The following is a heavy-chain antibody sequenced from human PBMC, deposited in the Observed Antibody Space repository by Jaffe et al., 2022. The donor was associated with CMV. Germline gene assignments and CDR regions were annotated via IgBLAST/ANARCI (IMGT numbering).Heavy chain of an antibody. CDR3: TRLGEVGGTVDLAFDI. J-gene: IGHJ3*02. CDR1: GFTFSDSA. CDR2: IRSKGNSHAT. D-gene: IGHD1-26*01. Sequence: EVQLVESGGGLVQPGGSLKLSCAASGFTFSDSAIHWVRQASGKGLEWVGRIRSKGNSHATAYGASVKGRFTISRDDSKNTAYLQMNSLKTEDTAVYYCTRLGEVGGTVDLAFDIWGQGTMVAVSS. V-gene: IGHV3-73*02.